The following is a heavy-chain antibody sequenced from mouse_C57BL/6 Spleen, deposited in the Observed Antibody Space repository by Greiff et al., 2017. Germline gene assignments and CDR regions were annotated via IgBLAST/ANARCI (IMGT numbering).Heavy chain of an antibody. CDR1: GFNINDYY. J-gene: IGHJ1*03. Sequence: VQLKQSGAELVKPGASVKLSCTASGFNINDYYMHWVKQRPEPGLEWIGRIDPEDGETKYDAKFQGKATVTADTSSNTAYLQLSSLTSEDTAVYYCAYYYDYDEVDVWGTGTTVTVSS. D-gene: IGHD2-4*01. V-gene: IGHV14-2*01. CDR3: AYYYDYDEVDV. CDR2: IDPEDGET.